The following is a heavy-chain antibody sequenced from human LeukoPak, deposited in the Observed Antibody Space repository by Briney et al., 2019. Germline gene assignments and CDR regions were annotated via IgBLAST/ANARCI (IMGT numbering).Heavy chain of an antibody. CDR1: GGSFSSSSYY. J-gene: IGHJ6*04. Sequence: PSETLSLTCTVSGGSFSSSSYYWGWIRQPPGKGLEWIGSVYSGTTYHNPSLKSRVAISVDTSKNQFSLKLSSVTAADTAVYYCARHHSNTSVWGKGTTVTVSS. CDR2: VYSGTT. D-gene: IGHD5-18*01. V-gene: IGHV4-39*01. CDR3: ARHHSNTSV.